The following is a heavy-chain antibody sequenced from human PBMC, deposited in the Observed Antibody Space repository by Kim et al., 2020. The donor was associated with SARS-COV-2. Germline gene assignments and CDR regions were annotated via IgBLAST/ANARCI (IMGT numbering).Heavy chain of an antibody. CDR1: GFIFSSYW. CDR3: ARDSSPGTSDSSIDAFD. J-gene: IGHJ3*02. D-gene: IGHD2-21*01. V-gene: IGHV3-7*03. CDR2: IRQDGSEK. Sequence: GGSLRLSCAASGFIFSSYWMTWVRQAPGKGLEWVANIRQDGSEKNYVDSVKGRFTISRDNAKSSLYLQMNSLRAEDTAVYYCARDSSPGTSDSSIDAFD.